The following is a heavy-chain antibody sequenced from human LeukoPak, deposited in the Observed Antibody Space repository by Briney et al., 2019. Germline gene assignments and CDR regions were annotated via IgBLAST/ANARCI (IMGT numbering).Heavy chain of an antibody. D-gene: IGHD3-22*01. V-gene: IGHV1-46*01. CDR1: GYTFTSYY. Sequence: ASVKVSCKASGYTFTSYYMHWVRQAPGQGLEWMGIINPSGGSTSYAQKFQGRVTMTRDTPTSTVYMELSSLRSEDTAVYYCARSYDSSGYRGPAFDYWGQGTLVTVSS. J-gene: IGHJ4*02. CDR3: ARSYDSSGYRGPAFDY. CDR2: INPSGGST.